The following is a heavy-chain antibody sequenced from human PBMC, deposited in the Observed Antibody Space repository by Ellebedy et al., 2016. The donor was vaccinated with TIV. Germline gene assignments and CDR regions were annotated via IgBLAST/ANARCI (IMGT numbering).Heavy chain of an antibody. J-gene: IGHJ6*02. D-gene: IGHD1-26*01. CDR1: GGTFSSYA. CDR2: IIPIFGTA. CDR3: ASPWDINSGYYYYYGMDV. V-gene: IGHV1-69*13. Sequence: AASVKVSCKASGGTFSSYAISWVRQAPGQGLEWMGGIIPIFGTANYAQKFQGRVTITADESTSTAYMELSSLRSEDTAVYYCASPWDINSGYYYYYGMDVWGQGTTVTVSS.